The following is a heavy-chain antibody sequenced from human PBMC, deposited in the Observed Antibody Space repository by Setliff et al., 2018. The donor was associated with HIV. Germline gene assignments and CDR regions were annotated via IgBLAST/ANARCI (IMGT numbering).Heavy chain of an antibody. D-gene: IGHD6-13*01. CDR3: ARGLPADGYAFDL. J-gene: IGHJ3*01. CDR2: ISAYNGNT. Sequence: ASVKVSCKASGYTFTGYYVHWVRQAPGQGLEWMGWISAYNGNTNSAQKIQDRLTMTTDTSTTTAYMDLRSLRSDDTAVYYCARGLPADGYAFDLWGQGTMVTGSS. CDR1: GYTFTGYY. V-gene: IGHV1-18*04.